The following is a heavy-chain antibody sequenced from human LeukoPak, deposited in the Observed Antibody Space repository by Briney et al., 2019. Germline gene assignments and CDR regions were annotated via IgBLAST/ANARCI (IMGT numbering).Heavy chain of an antibody. CDR3: ARDRVGLTTGGFFDY. CDR1: GFTFSSYS. D-gene: IGHD7-27*01. V-gene: IGHV3-21*01. J-gene: IGHJ4*02. Sequence: GGSLRLSCAASGFTFSSYSMNWVRQAPGKGLEWVSAISSSSSHIHYADSVKGRFTISRDNSKNTLYLQMNSLRTEDTAVYYCARDRVGLTTGGFFDYWGQGTLVTVSS. CDR2: ISSSSSHI.